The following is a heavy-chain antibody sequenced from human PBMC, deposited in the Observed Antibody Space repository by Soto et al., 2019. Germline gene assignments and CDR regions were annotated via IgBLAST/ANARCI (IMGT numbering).Heavy chain of an antibody. CDR1: GFTVSSNY. V-gene: IGHV3-66*01. J-gene: IGHJ4*02. CDR3: AKGSASTRPYYFDY. CDR2: IYSGGST. D-gene: IGHD2-21*01. Sequence: PGGSLRLSCAASGFTVSSNYMSWVRQAPGKGLEWVSVIYSGGSTYYADSVKGRFTISRDNSKNTLYLQMNSLRAEDTALYYCAKGSASTRPYYFDYWGQGTLVTVSS.